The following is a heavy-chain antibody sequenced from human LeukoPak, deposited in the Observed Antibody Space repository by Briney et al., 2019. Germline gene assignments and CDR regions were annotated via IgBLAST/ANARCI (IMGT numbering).Heavy chain of an antibody. CDR2: IKQDGSEK. D-gene: IGHD3-22*01. Sequence: GGSLRLSCAASGFTFSSYWMSWVRQAPGKGLEWVANIKQDGSEKYYVDSVKGRFTISRDNAKNSLYLQMNSLRAEDTAVYYCARDRGYSDSGGYPVFDYWGQGTLVTVSS. J-gene: IGHJ4*02. CDR3: ARDRGYSDSGGYPVFDY. CDR1: GFTFSSYW. V-gene: IGHV3-7*01.